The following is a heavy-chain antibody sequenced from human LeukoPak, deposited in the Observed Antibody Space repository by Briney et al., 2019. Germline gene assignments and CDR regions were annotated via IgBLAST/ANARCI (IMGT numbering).Heavy chain of an antibody. J-gene: IGHJ4*02. CDR2: ISGSGGST. V-gene: IGHV3-23*01. D-gene: IGHD3-3*01. Sequence: GGSLRLSCVASGFTFSTYAMSWVRQAPGKGLEWASSISGSGGSTYYAEFVKGRFTISRDNSKNTLYLQMNSLRAEDTAVYYCVKGGQRYDFWRFDYWGQGTLVSVSS. CDR1: GFTFSTYA. CDR3: VKGGQRYDFWRFDY.